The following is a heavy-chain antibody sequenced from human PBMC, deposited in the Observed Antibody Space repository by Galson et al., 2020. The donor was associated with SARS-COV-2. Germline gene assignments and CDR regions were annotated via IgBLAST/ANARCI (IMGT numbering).Heavy chain of an antibody. CDR2: IYHSGSI. Sequence: SETLSLTCTVSVDSISSVGYSWPWMRQPPGKGLECIGYIYHSGSIYYTPSLKSRVTISVDRSKNHLSLKLTCVTAEDTAVYYCARGYSYGYSYWFDPWGQGTLVIVSS. CDR3: ARGYSYGYSYWFDP. J-gene: IGHJ5*02. V-gene: IGHV4-30-2*01. D-gene: IGHD5-18*01. CDR1: VDSISSVGYS.